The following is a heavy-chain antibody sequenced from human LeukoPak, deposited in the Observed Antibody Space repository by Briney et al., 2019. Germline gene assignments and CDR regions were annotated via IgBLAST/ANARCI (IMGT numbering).Heavy chain of an antibody. CDR3: ARLPAGY. CDR2: IYYSGST. J-gene: IGHJ4*02. V-gene: IGHV4-59*08. CDR1: GGSISSYY. Sequence: SETLSLTCTVSGGSISSYYWSWIRQPPGKGLEWIGYIYYSGSTNYNPSLKSRVTISVDTSKNQFSLKLSSVTAADTAVYYCARLPAGYWGQGTLVTVCS.